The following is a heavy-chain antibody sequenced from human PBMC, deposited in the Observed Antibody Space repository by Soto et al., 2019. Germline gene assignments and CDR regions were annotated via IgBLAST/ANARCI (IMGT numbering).Heavy chain of an antibody. Sequence: SETLSLTCTVSGGSISSSSYYWGWIRQPPGKGLEWIGSIYYSGSTYYNPSLKSRVTISVDTSKNQFSLKLSSVTAADTAVYYCARHDQGSGELRFLEWLLAPYYYGMDVWGQGTTGTVSS. CDR3: ARHDQGSGELRFLEWLLAPYYYGMDV. V-gene: IGHV4-39*01. J-gene: IGHJ6*02. CDR2: IYYSGST. D-gene: IGHD3-3*01. CDR1: GGSISSSSYY.